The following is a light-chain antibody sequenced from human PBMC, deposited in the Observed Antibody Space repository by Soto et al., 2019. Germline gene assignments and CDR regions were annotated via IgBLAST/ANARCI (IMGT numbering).Light chain of an antibody. CDR2: GAS. J-gene: IGKJ5*01. Sequence: PGERATLSCRASQRVSSGYLAWYQQRPGQAPRLLLYGASNRATGIPGRFSGSGSGTDFTLTISRLEPEDFAVYYCQQHETLITFGQGTRLEIK. V-gene: IGKV3-20*01. CDR3: QQHETLIT. CDR1: QRVSSGY.